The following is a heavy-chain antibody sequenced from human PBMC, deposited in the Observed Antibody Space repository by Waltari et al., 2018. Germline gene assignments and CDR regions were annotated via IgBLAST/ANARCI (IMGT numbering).Heavy chain of an antibody. Sequence: EVQVLESGGGLVQPGGSLRLTCAASGFFFNNFVLNWVRQAPGKGLGWVSGINGYGDKTYYADSVKGRFTLSRDNSRNTLSLQMNSLRAEDTAVYYCAKAHFYDTSGYIEHWGQGTLVTVSS. CDR3: AKAHFYDTSGYIEH. J-gene: IGHJ5*02. D-gene: IGHD3-22*01. CDR1: GFFFNNFV. CDR2: INGYGDKT. V-gene: IGHV3-23*01.